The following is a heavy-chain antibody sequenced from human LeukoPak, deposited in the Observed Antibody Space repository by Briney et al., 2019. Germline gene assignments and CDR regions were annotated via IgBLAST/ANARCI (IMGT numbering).Heavy chain of an antibody. V-gene: IGHV4-59*01. CDR2: IHYSGNT. CDR1: NGSISTTY. J-gene: IGHJ5*02. Sequence: SETLSLTCSVSNGSISTTYWNWIRQPPGKGLEWIGNIHYSGNTNYNSSLKSRVTISVDTSKNQFSLKMISVTTADTAVYFCARGGWFHDRWGQGTLVTVSS. D-gene: IGHD6-19*01. CDR3: ARGGWFHDR.